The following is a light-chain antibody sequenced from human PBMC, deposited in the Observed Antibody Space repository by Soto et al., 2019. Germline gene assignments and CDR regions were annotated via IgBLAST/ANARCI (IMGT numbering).Light chain of an antibody. V-gene: IGLV2-8*01. CDR1: NSDIGANNW. J-gene: IGLJ2*01. CDR3: SSYGLIRI. Sequence: QSVLTQPPSASGSPGQSLTISCTGTNSDIGANNWVSWYQQYPGKPPKLIIFEVSKRPSGVPDRFSGSKSGNTASLTVSGLQVEDEADYFCSSYGLIRIFGGGTKVTVL. CDR2: EVS.